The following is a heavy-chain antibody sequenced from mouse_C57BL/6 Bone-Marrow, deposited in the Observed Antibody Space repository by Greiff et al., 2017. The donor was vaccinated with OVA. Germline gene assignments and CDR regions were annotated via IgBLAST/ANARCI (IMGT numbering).Heavy chain of an antibody. CDR2: ITHSGET. D-gene: IGHD4-1*01. CDR1: GFPITSGYY. V-gene: IGHV12-3*01. CDR3: AGELAWLAY. Sequence: VQVVESGPGLVKPSQSLFLTCSITGFPITSGYYWIWIRQSPGKPLEWMGYITHSGETFYNPSLQSPISITRETSKNQFFLQLNSVTTEDTAMYDCAGELAWLAYWGQGTLVTVSA. J-gene: IGHJ3*01.